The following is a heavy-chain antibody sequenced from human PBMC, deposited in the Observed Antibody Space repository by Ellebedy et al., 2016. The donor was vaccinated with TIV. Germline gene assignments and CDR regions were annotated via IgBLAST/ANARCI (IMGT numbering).Heavy chain of an antibody. J-gene: IGHJ4*02. D-gene: IGHD3-10*01. CDR2: IYSDGRT. CDR3: ARGSMVRGLAG. Sequence: SETLSLXXTVSGGSITSGSYYWGWIRQPPGKRLEWIASIYSDGRTIYNPSLNSRVTISRDTSKKQFSLNITSVTAADTAFYYCARGSMVRGLAGWGQGTLVTVS. CDR1: GGSITSGSYY. V-gene: IGHV4-39*07.